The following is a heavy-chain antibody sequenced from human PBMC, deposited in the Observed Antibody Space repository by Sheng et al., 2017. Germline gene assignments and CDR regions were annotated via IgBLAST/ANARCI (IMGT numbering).Heavy chain of an antibody. V-gene: IGHV4-39*07. CDR3: AREPAGSYRWFGP. CDR1: GGSISSSSYF. J-gene: IGHJ5*02. CDR2: IFYSGTT. Sequence: QLQLQESGPGLVKPSETLSLTCTVSGGSISSSSYFWGWIRQPPGKGLEWIASIFYSGTTYYNPSLKSRVTISIDTSKNQFSLKLSSVTPADTAVYYCAREPAGSYRWFGPWGQGTLVTVSS. D-gene: IGHD3-16*02.